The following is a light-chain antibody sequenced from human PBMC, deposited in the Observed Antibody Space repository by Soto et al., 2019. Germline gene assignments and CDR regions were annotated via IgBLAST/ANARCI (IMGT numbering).Light chain of an antibody. Sequence: DIQMTQSPPTLSASVGDRVTIPCRASQSITSWLAWYQQKPGKAPKFLIYDASSLESGVPSRFSGSGSGTEFTLTISSLQPDDFATYYCQQYNTFPRTFGQGTKVEIK. CDR3: QQYNTFPRT. CDR2: DAS. CDR1: QSITSW. V-gene: IGKV1-5*01. J-gene: IGKJ1*01.